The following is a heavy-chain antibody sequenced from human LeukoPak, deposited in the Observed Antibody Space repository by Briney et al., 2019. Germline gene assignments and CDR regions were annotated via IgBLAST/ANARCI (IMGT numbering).Heavy chain of an antibody. CDR1: GFTFSTYW. CDR3: AKDQTLWFGPDY. Sequence: GGSLRLSCAASGFTFSTYWMHWVRQAPGKGLVWVSRITSDGTSTSYADSVRGRFTISRDNAKNTLYLQMNSLRAEDTAVYYCAKDQTLWFGPDYWGQGTLVTVSS. CDR2: ITSDGTST. D-gene: IGHD3-10*01. V-gene: IGHV3-74*01. J-gene: IGHJ4*02.